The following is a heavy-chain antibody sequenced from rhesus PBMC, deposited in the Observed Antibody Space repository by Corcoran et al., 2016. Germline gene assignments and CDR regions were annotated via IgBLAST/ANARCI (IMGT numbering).Heavy chain of an antibody. CDR1: GGSISDSYR. Sequence: QVQLQESGPGVVKPSETLSLTCDVSGGSISDSYRWGWIRQPPGKGLAWIGYIYGSSTNTNYNPSLKSRVTISKDTSKNQFSLKLTSVTAADTAVYYCARTSIAGTRIDYWGQGLLVTVSS. J-gene: IGHJ4*01. CDR2: IYGSSTNT. CDR3: ARTSIAGTRIDY. V-gene: IGHV4S10*01. D-gene: IGHD1-14*01.